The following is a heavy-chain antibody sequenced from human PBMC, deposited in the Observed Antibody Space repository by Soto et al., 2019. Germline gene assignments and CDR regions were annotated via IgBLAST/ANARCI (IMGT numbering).Heavy chain of an antibody. J-gene: IGHJ3*02. V-gene: IGHV3-21*01. CDR3: ARVRRAAAATRLFAFDI. CDR2: ISSSSSYI. Sequence: EVQLVESGGGLVKPGGSLRLSCAASGLTFSSYSMNWVRQAPGKGLEWVSSISSSSSYIYYADSVKGRFTISRDNAKNSLYLQMNSLRAEDTAVYYCARVRRAAAATRLFAFDIWGQGTMVTVSS. D-gene: IGHD6-13*01. CDR1: GLTFSSYS.